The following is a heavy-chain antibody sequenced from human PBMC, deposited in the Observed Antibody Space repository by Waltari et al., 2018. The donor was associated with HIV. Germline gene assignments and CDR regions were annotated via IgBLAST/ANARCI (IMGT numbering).Heavy chain of an antibody. V-gene: IGHV3-23*01. D-gene: IGHD3-9*01. CDR3: TKDRETLAEYLLKGDALDM. Sequence: EVLVLDSGGGLLQPGGSLRLSCEVSGFPFSRHALSWVRQPPGKGLEWVSSISGGGGRTDYADSVKGRSTISRDNSRNTLSLDIHNLRVEDTATYYCTKDRETLAEYLLKGDALDMWGQGTMVTVSS. CDR1: GFPFSRHA. J-gene: IGHJ3*02. CDR2: ISGGGGRT.